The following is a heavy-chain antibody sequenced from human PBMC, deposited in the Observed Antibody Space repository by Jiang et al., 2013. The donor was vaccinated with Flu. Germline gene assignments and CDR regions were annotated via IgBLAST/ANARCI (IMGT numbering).Heavy chain of an antibody. CDR1: GGSISSSSYY. Sequence: LLKPSETLSLTCTVSGGSISSSSYYWGWIRQPPGKGLEWIGSIYYSGSTYYNPSLKSRVTISVDTSKNQFSLKLTSVTAADTAVYYCARHLAMTTVTTYAWFDPWGQ. CDR2: IYYSGST. V-gene: IGHV4-39*01. D-gene: IGHD4-17*01. CDR3: ARHLAMTTVTTYAWFDP. J-gene: IGHJ5*02.